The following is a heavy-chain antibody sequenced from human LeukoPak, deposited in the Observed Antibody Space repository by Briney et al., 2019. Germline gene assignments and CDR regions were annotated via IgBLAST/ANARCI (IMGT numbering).Heavy chain of an antibody. J-gene: IGHJ5*02. CDR2: ISSSSNKI. V-gene: IGHV3-23*01. Sequence: GGSLRLSCVASGFNFSNYPMSWVRQAPGKGLEWVASISSSSNKIYYADSVKGRFTIFRDNSKSTVYLQMNSLSAEDTAVYYCAAPPPWGQGTLVTVSS. CDR3: AAPPP. CDR1: GFNFSNYP.